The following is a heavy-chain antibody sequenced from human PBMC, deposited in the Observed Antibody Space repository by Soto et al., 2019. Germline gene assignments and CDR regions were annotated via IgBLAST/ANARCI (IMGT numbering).Heavy chain of an antibody. D-gene: IGHD3-10*01. CDR2: ISYDGSNK. V-gene: IGHV3-30*18. Sequence: GGSLRLSCAASGFTFSSYGMHWVRQAPGKGLEWVAVISYDGSNKYYADSVKGRFTISRDNSKNTLYLQMNSLRAEDTAVYYCAKDGSEKIETPREYYYYYGMDVWGQGTTVTVSS. CDR3: AKDGSEKIETPREYYYYYGMDV. CDR1: GFTFSSYG. J-gene: IGHJ6*02.